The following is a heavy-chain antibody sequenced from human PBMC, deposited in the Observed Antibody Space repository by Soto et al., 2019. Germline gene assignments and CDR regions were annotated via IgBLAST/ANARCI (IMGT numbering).Heavy chain of an antibody. CDR1: GFTFSSYA. D-gene: IGHD2-2*01. V-gene: IGHV3-23*01. CDR3: AKAGYQLLSPFDY. Sequence: EVQLLESGGGLVQPGGSLRLSCAASGFTFSSYAMSWVRQAPGQGLEWVSAISGSGGSTYYADSVKGRFTISRDNSKNTLYLQMNSLRAEDTAVYYCAKAGYQLLSPFDYWGQGTLVTVSS. CDR2: ISGSGGST. J-gene: IGHJ4*02.